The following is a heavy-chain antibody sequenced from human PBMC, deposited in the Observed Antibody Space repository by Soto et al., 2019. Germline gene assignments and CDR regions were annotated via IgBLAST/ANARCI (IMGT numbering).Heavy chain of an antibody. CDR3: ACRGGSGNDYNWCFDL. CDR2: IYWDDDK. V-gene: IGHV2-5*02. CDR1: GFSLRSSAVG. D-gene: IGHD5-12*01. Sequence: QITLKESGPTLVKPTQPLTLTCTFSGFSLRSSAVGVGWIRQPPGKALEWLALIYWDDDKRYSPSLKSRLTITKATSKTPVVRTMTNMDPVDTATYCCACRGGSGNDYNWCFDLWGRGTLVTVSS. J-gene: IGHJ2*01.